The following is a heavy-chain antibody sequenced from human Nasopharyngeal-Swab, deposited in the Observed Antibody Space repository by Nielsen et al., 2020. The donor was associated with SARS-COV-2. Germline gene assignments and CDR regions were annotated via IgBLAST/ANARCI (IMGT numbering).Heavy chain of an antibody. V-gene: IGHV4-59*01. CDR1: GGSISSDY. Sequence: SETLSLTCTVSGGSISSDYWSWIRQPPGKGLEWIGYIYSSGGTTYNPSLQSRVTISVDTSKIHLSLKLTSVTAADTAVYYCARGTPSVYYYMDVWGKGTTVTVSS. D-gene: IGHD4-23*01. CDR3: ARGTPSVYYYMDV. J-gene: IGHJ6*03. CDR2: IYSSGGT.